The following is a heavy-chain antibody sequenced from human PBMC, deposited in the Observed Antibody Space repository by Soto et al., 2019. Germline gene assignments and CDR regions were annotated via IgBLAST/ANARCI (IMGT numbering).Heavy chain of an antibody. CDR3: ASYDFWSGSFDY. V-gene: IGHV1-8*01. CDR2: MNPNSGNT. D-gene: IGHD3-3*01. CDR1: GYTFTSYD. Sequence: ASVKVSCKASGYTFTSYDINWVRQATGQGLEWMGWMNPNSGNTGYAQKFQGRVTMTRNTSISTAYMELSSLRSEDTAVYYCASYDFWSGSFDYWGQGTLVTVSS. J-gene: IGHJ4*02.